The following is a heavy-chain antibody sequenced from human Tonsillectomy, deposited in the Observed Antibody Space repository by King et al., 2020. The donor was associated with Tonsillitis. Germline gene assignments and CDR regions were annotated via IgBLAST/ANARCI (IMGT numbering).Heavy chain of an antibody. CDR2: ILSSGTYI. CDR1: VFNFSTYG. V-gene: IGHV3-21*01. Sequence: VQLVESGGGLVKPGGSLRLSCAASVFNFSTYGMNLVRQAPGKGLEWLSSILSSGTYIYYADSVQGRFTISRDNAKNSLYLQMNTLRAEDTAVYYCARGFTGGPVNVLFDHWGQGTLVTVSS. J-gene: IGHJ4*02. D-gene: IGHD3-10*01. CDR3: ARGFTGGPVNVLFDH.